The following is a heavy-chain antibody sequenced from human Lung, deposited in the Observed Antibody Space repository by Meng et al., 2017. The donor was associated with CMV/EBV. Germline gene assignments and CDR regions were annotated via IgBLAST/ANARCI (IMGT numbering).Heavy chain of an antibody. J-gene: IGHJ6*02. CDR3: TKDWSHAMDV. V-gene: IGHV3-73*01. CDR2: SRSKDFSYAT. Sequence: GXSXKISCAVSGFSGSGIHWVRQASGKGLEWVGHSRSKDFSYATEFAASVKGRFTISRDESKNTAHLQMNSLKTEDTAVYYCTKDWSHAMDVWGQGTPVTVSS. D-gene: IGHD1-1*01. CDR1: GFSGSG.